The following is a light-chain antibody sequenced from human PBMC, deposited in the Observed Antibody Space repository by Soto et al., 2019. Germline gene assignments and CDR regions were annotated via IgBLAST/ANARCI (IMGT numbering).Light chain of an antibody. CDR1: SGSIANNL. CDR2: KDN. Sequence: NFMLTQPHSVSESPGKTVTMSCTRSSGSIANNLVQWYQQRPGSSPTTVIYKDNQRPSGVPDRFSGSIDSSSNSAPLSISGLKTEDEADYYCQSYDNNNHWVFGGGTKLTVL. V-gene: IGLV6-57*01. J-gene: IGLJ3*02. CDR3: QSYDNNNHWV.